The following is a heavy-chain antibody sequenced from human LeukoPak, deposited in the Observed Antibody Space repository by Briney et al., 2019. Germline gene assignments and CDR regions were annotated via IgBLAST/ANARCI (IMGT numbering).Heavy chain of an antibody. CDR3: STSFDFDY. J-gene: IGHJ4*02. D-gene: IGHD2-2*01. V-gene: IGHV3-23*01. CDR1: GFTFGSNA. Sequence: GGSLRLSCEASGFTFGSNALSWVRQAPGKGLDWVSSISGSGGSTYYADSVKGRFTISRDNSKNTLYLQMNSLRAEDTAIYYCSTSFDFDYWGQGTLVTVSS. CDR2: ISGSGGST.